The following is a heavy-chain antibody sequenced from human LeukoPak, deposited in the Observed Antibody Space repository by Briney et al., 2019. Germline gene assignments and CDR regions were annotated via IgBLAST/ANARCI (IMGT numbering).Heavy chain of an antibody. Sequence: SETLSLTCTVSGGSISSYYWSWIRRPPGKGLEWIGYIYYSGSTNYNPSLKSRVTISVDTSKNQFSLKLSSVTAADTAVYYCAGGPSTSYWGQGTLVTVSS. CDR3: AGGPSTSY. J-gene: IGHJ4*02. CDR1: GGSISSYY. CDR2: IYYSGST. V-gene: IGHV4-59*01. D-gene: IGHD5/OR15-5a*01.